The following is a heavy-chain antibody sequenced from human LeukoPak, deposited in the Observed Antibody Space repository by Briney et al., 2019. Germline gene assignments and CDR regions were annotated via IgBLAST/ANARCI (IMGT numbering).Heavy chain of an antibody. D-gene: IGHD6-6*01. J-gene: IGHJ4*02. Sequence: GGSLRLSCAASGFTFSSYYMTWVRQAPRKGLEWVANIKQDGSEKYYEDSVKGRFTISRDNAKNSLYLQMNSLRAEDTAMYYCARSPLGQLDYWGQGTLVTVSS. V-gene: IGHV3-7*01. CDR3: ARSPLGQLDY. CDR1: GFTFSSYY. CDR2: IKQDGSEK.